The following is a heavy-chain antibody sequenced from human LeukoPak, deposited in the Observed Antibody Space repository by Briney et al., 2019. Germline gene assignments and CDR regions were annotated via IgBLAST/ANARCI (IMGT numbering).Heavy chain of an antibody. CDR3: ARTPYYGSGSAQFDY. D-gene: IGHD3-10*01. V-gene: IGHV4-39*07. Sequence: SETLSLTCTVSGGSISSSSYYWGWIRQPPGKGLEWIGSIYYSGSTYYNPSLKSRVTISVDTSKNQFSLKLSSVTAADTAVYYCARTPYYGSGSAQFDYWGQGTLVTVSS. CDR1: GGSISSSSYY. J-gene: IGHJ4*02. CDR2: IYYSGST.